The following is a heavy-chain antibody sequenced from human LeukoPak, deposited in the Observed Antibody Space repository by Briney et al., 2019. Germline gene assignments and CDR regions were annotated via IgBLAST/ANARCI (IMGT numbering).Heavy chain of an antibody. CDR3: ARAHSSGWNYFEY. Sequence: PGGSLRRSCSASGFTFSTYAMHWVRQAPGKGLEYVSAITTNGGSTYYADSVKGRFTISRDNSKNTLYLQMNSLRPEDTAVYYCARAHSSGWNYFEYWGQGTLVAVSS. CDR2: ITTNGGST. V-gene: IGHV3-64*04. J-gene: IGHJ4*02. D-gene: IGHD6-19*01. CDR1: GFTFSTYA.